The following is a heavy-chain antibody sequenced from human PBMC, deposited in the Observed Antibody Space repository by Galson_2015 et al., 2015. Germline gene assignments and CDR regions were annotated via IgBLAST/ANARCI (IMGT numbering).Heavy chain of an antibody. D-gene: IGHD2-15*01. J-gene: IGHJ3*02. V-gene: IGHV3-30-3*01. CDR2: ISYDGSNK. CDR1: GFTFSSYA. CDR3: ARDAGFGYCSGGSCSGAFDI. Sequence: SLRLSCAASGFTFSSYAMHWVRQAPGKGLEWVAVISYDGSNKYYADSVKGRFTIYRDNSKNTLYLQMNSLRAEDTAVYYCARDAGFGYCSGGSCSGAFDIWGQGTMVTVSS.